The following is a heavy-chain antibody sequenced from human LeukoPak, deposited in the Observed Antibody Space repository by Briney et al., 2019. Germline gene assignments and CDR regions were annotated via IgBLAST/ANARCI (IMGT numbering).Heavy chain of an antibody. CDR3: ASTYCSSTRCYNFDY. V-gene: IGHV1-69*02. J-gene: IGHJ4*02. D-gene: IGHD2-2*02. Sequence: SVKVSCKASGYTFTSYYMHWVRQAPGQGLEWMGRINPILGIANYAQKFQGRVTITADKSTSTAYMELSSLRSEDTAVYYCASTYCSSTRCYNFDYWGQGTLVTVSS. CDR2: INPILGIA. CDR1: GYTFTSYY.